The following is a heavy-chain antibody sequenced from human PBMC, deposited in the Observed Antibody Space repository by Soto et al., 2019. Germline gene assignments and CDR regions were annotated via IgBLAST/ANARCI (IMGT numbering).Heavy chain of an antibody. CDR1: GFTFSTYG. CDR2: ISYHGSNK. CDR3: ARRFNGFLDYYYYGMDV. V-gene: IGHV3-30-3*01. Sequence: GGSLRLSCAASGFTFSTYGMHWVRQAPGKGLEWVAIISYHGSNKYYADSVKGRFTISRDNSKNTLYLQINSLRAEDTAVYYCARRFNGFLDYYYYGMDVWGQGTTVTVSS. J-gene: IGHJ6*02. D-gene: IGHD3-3*01.